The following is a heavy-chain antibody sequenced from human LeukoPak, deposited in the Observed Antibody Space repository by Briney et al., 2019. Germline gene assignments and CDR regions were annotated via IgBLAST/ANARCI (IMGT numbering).Heavy chain of an antibody. D-gene: IGHD3-10*01. V-gene: IGHV3-73*01. J-gene: IGHJ4*02. CDR3: TSRLNSGSYYNGGIDY. CDR1: GFTFSNYG. Sequence: PGGSLRLSCAASGFTFSNYGMHWVRQAPGKGLEWVGRIRSKANSYATAYAASVKGRFTISRDDSGNTAYLQMNSLKTEDTAVYYCTSRLNSGSYYNGGIDYWGQGTLVTVSS. CDR2: IRSKANSYAT.